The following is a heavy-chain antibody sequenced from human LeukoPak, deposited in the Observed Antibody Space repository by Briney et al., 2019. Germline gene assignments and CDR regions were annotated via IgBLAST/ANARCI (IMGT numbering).Heavy chain of an antibody. V-gene: IGHV1-2*02. J-gene: IGHJ4*02. CDR2: ISPNSGDT. CDR3: ARDGNLDY. CDR1: GYCFTGYY. Sequence: ASVKVSCKASGYCFTGYYMHWVRQAPGQGLEWMGWISPNSGDTNYAQKFQGRVTMTRDTSISTAYMEVSGLRSDDTAVYYCARDGNLDYWGQGTLVTVSS.